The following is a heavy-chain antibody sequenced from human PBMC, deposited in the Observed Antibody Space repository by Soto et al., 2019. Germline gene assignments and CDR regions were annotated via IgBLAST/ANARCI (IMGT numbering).Heavy chain of an antibody. J-gene: IGHJ6*02. CDR3: ARGAPVIAVAGTNYYDDGMDV. V-gene: IGHV4-34*01. D-gene: IGHD6-19*01. Sequence: PSETLSLTCAVYGGSFSGYYWSWIRQPPGKGLEWIGEINHSGSTNYNPSLKSRVTISVDTSKNQFSLKLSSVTAADTAVYYCARGAPVIAVAGTNYYDDGMDVGGQGTTVTVS. CDR1: GGSFSGYY. CDR2: INHSGST.